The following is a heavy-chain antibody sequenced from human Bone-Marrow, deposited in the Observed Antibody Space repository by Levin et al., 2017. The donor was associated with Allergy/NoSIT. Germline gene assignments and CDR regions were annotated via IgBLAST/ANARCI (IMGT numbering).Heavy chain of an antibody. D-gene: IGHD5/OR15-5a*01. Sequence: HPGESLKISCAASGFTFSHFGMHWVRQAPGKGLEWLAVISYNGKSTYYGDSVKGRFTISRDNAKKTLFLQMTSLRPEDTAIYYCAKSLEEGSTPFDSWGQGTLVTVSS. CDR3: AKSLEEGSTPFDS. V-gene: IGHV3-30*18. J-gene: IGHJ4*02. CDR2: ISYNGKST. CDR1: GFTFSHFG.